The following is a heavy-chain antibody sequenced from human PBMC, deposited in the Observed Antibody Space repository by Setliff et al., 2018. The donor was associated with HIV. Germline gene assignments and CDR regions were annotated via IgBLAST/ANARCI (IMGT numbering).Heavy chain of an antibody. Sequence: SETLSLTCAVSGASISSTNWWTWVRQSPGEGLEWIGEIYHSGTTNYNPSLNSRVTISVDKSKNQFSLNLSSVTAADTAVYYCARQGYRYEREAVFDYWGQGTLVTVSS. D-gene: IGHD5-18*01. CDR2: IYHSGTT. V-gene: IGHV4-4*02. CDR3: ARQGYRYEREAVFDY. CDR1: GASISSTNW. J-gene: IGHJ4*02.